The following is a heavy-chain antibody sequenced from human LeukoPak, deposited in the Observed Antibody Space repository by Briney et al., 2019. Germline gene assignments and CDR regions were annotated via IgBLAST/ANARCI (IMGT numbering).Heavy chain of an antibody. D-gene: IGHD6-13*01. CDR1: GFTFGDYA. V-gene: IGHV3-49*04. J-gene: IGHJ4*02. Sequence: PGGSLRLSCTASGFTFGDYAMSWVRQAPGKGLEWVGFIRSKAYGGTTEYAASVKGRFTISRDDSKSIAYLQMNSLKTEDTAVYYCARDSKYSSSWLGYWGQGTLVTVSS. CDR2: IRSKAYGGTT. CDR3: ARDSKYSSSWLGY.